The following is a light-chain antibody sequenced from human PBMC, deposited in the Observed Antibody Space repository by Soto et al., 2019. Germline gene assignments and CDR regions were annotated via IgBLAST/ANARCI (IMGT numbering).Light chain of an antibody. Sequence: EILMTQSPSTLSVSPGERATLSCRASQSVGSNLAWYQQRPGQAPRLLIYDASNRATGIPARFSGSGSGTDFTLTINSLQPEDFETYYCQQLNSFPRTFGQGTKVDIK. CDR3: QQLNSFPRT. CDR2: DAS. CDR1: QSVGSN. J-gene: IGKJ1*01. V-gene: IGKV3D-15*01.